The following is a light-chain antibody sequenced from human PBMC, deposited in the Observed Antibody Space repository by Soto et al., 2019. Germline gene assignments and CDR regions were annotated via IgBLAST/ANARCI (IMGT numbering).Light chain of an antibody. CDR1: SSNIGANFD. Sequence: QSVLTQPPSVSGAPGQRVTISCTGSSSNIGANFDVHWYQQVPGTAPKLLIYDNNNRPSGVPDRFSGSKSGISASLAITGLQAEDEADYYCQSYDRSLSGAVFGGGTKLTVL. CDR3: QSYDRSLSGAV. V-gene: IGLV1-40*01. J-gene: IGLJ3*02. CDR2: DNN.